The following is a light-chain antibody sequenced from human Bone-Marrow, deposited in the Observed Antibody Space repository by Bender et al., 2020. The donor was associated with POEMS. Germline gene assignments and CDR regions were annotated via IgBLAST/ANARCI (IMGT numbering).Light chain of an antibody. J-gene: IGLJ1*01. CDR1: SNYVASYNL. Sequence: QSALTQPASVSGSPGQSITISCTGVSNYVASYNLISWYQQHPGKPPTLMISEGTKRTSGISNRFAGSKSGTTASLTISRLQAEDEADYFCCSYAGACSWVCGTGTEVTVL. V-gene: IGLV2-23*01. CDR3: CSYAGACSWV. CDR2: EGT.